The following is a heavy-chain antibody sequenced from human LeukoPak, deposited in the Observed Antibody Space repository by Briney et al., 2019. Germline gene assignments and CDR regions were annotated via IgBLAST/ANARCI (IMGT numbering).Heavy chain of an antibody. V-gene: IGHV1-18*01. CDR2: ISAYNGNT. CDR3: ARGRGHYSSGWYVDY. D-gene: IGHD6-19*01. J-gene: IGHJ4*02. CDR1: GYTFTIYG. Sequence: ASVKVSCKASGYTFTIYGISWVRQAPGQGLEWMGWISAYNGNTNYAQKLQGRVTMTTDTSTSTAYMELRSLRSDDTAVYYCARGRGHYSSGWYVDYWGQGTLVTVSS.